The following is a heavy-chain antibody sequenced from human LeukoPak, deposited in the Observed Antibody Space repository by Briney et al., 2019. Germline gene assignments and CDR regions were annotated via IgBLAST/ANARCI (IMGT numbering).Heavy chain of an antibody. Sequence: KPSETLSLTCAVYGGSFSGYYWSWIRQPPGKGLEWIGEINHSGSTNYNPSLKSRVTISVDTSKNQFSLKLSSVTAADTAVYYCARGLQLWLVSYYYYYMDVWGKGTTVTVSS. CDR1: GGSFSGYY. D-gene: IGHD5-18*01. CDR2: INHSGST. V-gene: IGHV4-34*01. CDR3: ARGLQLWLVSYYYYYMDV. J-gene: IGHJ6*03.